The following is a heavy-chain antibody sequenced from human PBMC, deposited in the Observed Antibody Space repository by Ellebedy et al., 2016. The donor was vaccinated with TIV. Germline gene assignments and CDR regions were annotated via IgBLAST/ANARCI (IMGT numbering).Heavy chain of an antibody. J-gene: IGHJ6*02. V-gene: IGHV3-7*03. D-gene: IGHD3-22*01. Sequence: GGSLRLSCAASGFIFSNYAMSWVRQAPGKGLEWVANINQDGSRIYYVDSVKGRFTISRDNAKNSVYLRMDTLRVEDTAVYHCVRDGAYGDYSPGYYGMDVWGQGTTVTVSS. CDR1: GFIFSNYA. CDR3: VRDGAYGDYSPGYYGMDV. CDR2: INQDGSRI.